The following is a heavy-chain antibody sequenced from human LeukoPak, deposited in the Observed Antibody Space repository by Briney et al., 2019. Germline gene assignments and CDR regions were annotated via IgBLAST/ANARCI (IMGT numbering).Heavy chain of an antibody. CDR2: IYYSGST. J-gene: IGHJ5*02. CDR3: AREKGSPRDSSCHWPPLDP. V-gene: IGHV4-31*03. CDR1: GVSISSGGYY. D-gene: IGHD3-22*01. Sequence: SQTLSLTCTVSGVSISSGGYYWSWIGQHPGKGLEWIRYIYYSGSTYYNPSLKSRVPTSVNTSKNQFPLKLSSVTAADTAVYYCAREKGSPRDSSCHWPPLDPWGQGTLVTVSS.